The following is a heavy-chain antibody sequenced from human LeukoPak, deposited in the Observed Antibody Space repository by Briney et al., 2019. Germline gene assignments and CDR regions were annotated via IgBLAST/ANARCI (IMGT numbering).Heavy chain of an antibody. D-gene: IGHD6-6*01. CDR1: GFTFSSYG. J-gene: IGHJ4*02. CDR3: ARDFYSSSGIDY. CDR2: IWYDGSNK. V-gene: IGHV3-33*01. Sequence: PGGSLRLSCAASGFTFSSYGMHWVRQAPGKGLEWVAVIWYDGSNKYYADSVKGRFTISRDNSKNTLYLQMNSLRAEDTAVYYCARDFYSSSGIDYWGQGTLVTVSS.